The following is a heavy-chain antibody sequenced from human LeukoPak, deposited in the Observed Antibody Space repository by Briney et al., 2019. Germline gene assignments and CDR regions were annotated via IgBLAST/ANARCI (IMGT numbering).Heavy chain of an antibody. CDR2: INQSGRT. CDR1: GGSFSGYY. J-gene: IGHJ6*03. CDR3: ARNIAVAGRGDYMDV. D-gene: IGHD6-19*01. Sequence: SETLSLTCAVYGGSFSGYYWSWIRQPPGKGLEWIGEINQSGRTNYNPSLKSRVTMSLDTSKNQFSLKLSSVTAADTAVYYCARNIAVAGRGDYMDVWGKGTTVTISS. V-gene: IGHV4-34*01.